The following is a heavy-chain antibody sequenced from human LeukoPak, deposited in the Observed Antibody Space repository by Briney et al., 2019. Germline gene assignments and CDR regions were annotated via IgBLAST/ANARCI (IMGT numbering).Heavy chain of an antibody. CDR2: INPNSGGT. J-gene: IGHJ6*03. D-gene: IGHD3-10*01. V-gene: IGHV1-2*02. CDR1: GYTFTGYY. CDR3: ARGVGSGSYYYYYYYMDV. Sequence: ASVKVSCKASGYTFTGYYMHWVRQAPGQGLEWMGWINPNSGGTNYAQKFQGRVTMTRDTSISTAYMELSRLRSDDTAVYYCARGVGSGSYYYYYYYMDVWGKGTTVTVSS.